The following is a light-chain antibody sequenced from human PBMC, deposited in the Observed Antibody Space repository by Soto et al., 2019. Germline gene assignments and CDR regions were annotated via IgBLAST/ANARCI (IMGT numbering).Light chain of an antibody. Sequence: EIVLTQSPATPSLSPGERATLSCRASQSVSSYLAWYQQKPGQAPRLLIYDASNRATGIPARFSGSGSGTDFTLTISSLEPDDFGVYYCQQRSDWPSTFGGGTKVQIK. CDR3: QQRSDWPST. CDR2: DAS. V-gene: IGKV3-11*01. J-gene: IGKJ4*01. CDR1: QSVSSY.